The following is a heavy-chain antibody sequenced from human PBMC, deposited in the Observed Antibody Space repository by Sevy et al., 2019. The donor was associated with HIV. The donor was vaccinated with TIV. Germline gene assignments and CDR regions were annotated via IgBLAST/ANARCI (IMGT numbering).Heavy chain of an antibody. CDR2: IYHSGYT. V-gene: IGHV4-4*02. Sequence: SETLSLTCAVSGGSISSVNWWHWVRQPPGKGLEWIGEIYHSGYTNYNPSLKSRVTISVDNSKNQFSLKLSFVTAADTAVYYCASAGETPRGFDPWGQGSLVTVSS. CDR3: ASAGETPRGFDP. J-gene: IGHJ5*02. D-gene: IGHD1-1*01. CDR1: GGSISSVNW.